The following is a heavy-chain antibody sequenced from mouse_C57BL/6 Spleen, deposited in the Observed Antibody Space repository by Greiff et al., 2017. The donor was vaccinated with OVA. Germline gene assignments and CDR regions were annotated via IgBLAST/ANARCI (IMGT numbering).Heavy chain of an antibody. V-gene: IGHV5-17*01. Sequence: EVQLVESGGGLVKPGGSLKLSCAASGFTFSDYGMHWVRQAPETGLAWVAYISRGSSTIYYADTVKGRFTISSDHAKNTLFLQMTRLRSEDTAMYYCARGDYYGSSYGFAYWGQGTLVTVSA. CDR3: ARGDYYGSSYGFAY. D-gene: IGHD1-1*01. CDR2: ISRGSSTI. CDR1: GFTFSDYG. J-gene: IGHJ3*01.